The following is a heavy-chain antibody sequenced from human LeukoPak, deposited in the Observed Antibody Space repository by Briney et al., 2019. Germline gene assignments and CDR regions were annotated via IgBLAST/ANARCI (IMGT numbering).Heavy chain of an antibody. V-gene: IGHV3-30*02. CDR1: GFTFSSYA. Sequence: GGSLRPSCSASGFTFSSYAMHWVRQAPGKGLEWVALIRYDGGNKYYADSVKGRFTIARDNSKNTLYLQMNSLRAEDTAVYYCASNGLYYYYYMDVWGRGTTVTVSS. J-gene: IGHJ6*03. CDR3: ASNGLYYYYYMDV. CDR2: IRYDGGNK. D-gene: IGHD4-11*01.